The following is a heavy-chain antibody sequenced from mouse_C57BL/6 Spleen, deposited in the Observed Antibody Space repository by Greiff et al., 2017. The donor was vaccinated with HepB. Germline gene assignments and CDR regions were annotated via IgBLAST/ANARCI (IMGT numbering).Heavy chain of an antibody. J-gene: IGHJ1*03. Sequence: QVQLQQSGAELVKPGASVKISCKASGYAFSSYWMNWVKQRPGKGLEWIGQIYPGDGDTNYNGKCKGKATLTADNSSSTAYMQLISLASEDSAIYFCDHITTVVDWYFDVWGTGTTVTVSS. CDR2: IYPGDGDT. V-gene: IGHV1-80*01. CDR1: GYAFSSYW. D-gene: IGHD1-1*01. CDR3: DHITTVVDWYFDV.